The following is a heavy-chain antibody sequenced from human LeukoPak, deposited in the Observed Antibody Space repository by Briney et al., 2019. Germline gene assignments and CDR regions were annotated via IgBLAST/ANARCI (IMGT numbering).Heavy chain of an antibody. CDR2: IYYSGST. CDR1: VGSISSYY. D-gene: IGHD3-16*02. J-gene: IGHJ4*02. CDR3: ASGDRYSFSFDY. Sequence: SETLSLTCTVSVGSISSYYWSWVRQPPGKGLEWIGYIYYSGSTNYNPSRKSRVTISVDTSKNQFSLKLSSVTAADTAVYYCASGDRYSFSFDYWGQGTLVTVSS. V-gene: IGHV4-59*01.